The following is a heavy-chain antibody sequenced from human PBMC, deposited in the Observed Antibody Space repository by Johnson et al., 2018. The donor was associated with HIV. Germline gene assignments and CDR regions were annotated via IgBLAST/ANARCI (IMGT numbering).Heavy chain of an antibody. D-gene: IGHD4-17*01. CDR1: GFTFDDYG. CDR2: FNWNGGST. J-gene: IGHJ3*02. CDR3: ARGTSSVTTAKYGAFDI. V-gene: IGHV3-20*04. Sequence: MLLVESGGGVVRPGGSLRLSCAASGFTFDDYGMNWVRQGPGKGLEWVSGFNWNGGSTGYADSVKGRFTISRDNAKNSLYLQMNSLGPEDTAVFYCARGTSSVTTAKYGAFDIWGQGTMVTVSS.